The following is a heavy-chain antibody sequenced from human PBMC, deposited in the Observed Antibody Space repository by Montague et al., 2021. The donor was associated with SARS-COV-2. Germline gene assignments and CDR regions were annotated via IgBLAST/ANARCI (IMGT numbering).Heavy chain of an antibody. Sequence: SETLSLTCTVSGGSISGYYWSWIRQPPGKGLEWIGYIYYSGSTNXXPSLKSRVTISVDTSKNQFSLKLSSVTAADTAVYYCARGREYSSSAGFDYWGQGTLVTVSS. CDR3: ARGREYSSSAGFDY. V-gene: IGHV4-59*01. J-gene: IGHJ4*02. CDR2: IYYSGST. D-gene: IGHD6-6*01. CDR1: GGSISGYY.